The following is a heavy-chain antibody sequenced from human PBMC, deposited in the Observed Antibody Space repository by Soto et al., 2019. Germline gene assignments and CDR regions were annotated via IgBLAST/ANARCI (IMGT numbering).Heavy chain of an antibody. CDR1: GGTFSSYA. Sequence: ASVKVSCKASGGTFSSYAISWVRQAPGQGLEWMGGIIPIFGTANYAQKFQGRVTITADESTSTAYMELSSLRPEDTAVYYCARVGYCSSTSCYADNWAFDIWGQGTMVTVSS. CDR2: IIPIFGTA. V-gene: IGHV1-69*13. D-gene: IGHD2-2*03. CDR3: ARVGYCSSTSCYADNWAFDI. J-gene: IGHJ3*02.